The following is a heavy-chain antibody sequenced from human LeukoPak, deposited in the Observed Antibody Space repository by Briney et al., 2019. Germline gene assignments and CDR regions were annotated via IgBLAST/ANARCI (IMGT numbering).Heavy chain of an antibody. D-gene: IGHD1-7*01. CDR2: IIPIFGTA. CDR3: ATTSPLLELRPIYWYFDL. CDR1: GGTFSSYA. V-gene: IGHV1-69*01. J-gene: IGHJ2*01. Sequence: ASVKVSCKASGGTFSSYAISWVRQAPGQGLKWMGGIIPIFGTANYAQKFQGRVTITADESTSTAYMELSSLRSEDTAVYYCATTSPLLELRPIYWYFDLWGRGTLVTVSS.